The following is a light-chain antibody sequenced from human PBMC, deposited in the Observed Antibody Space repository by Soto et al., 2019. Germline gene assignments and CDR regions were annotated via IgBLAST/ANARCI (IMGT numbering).Light chain of an antibody. J-gene: IGLJ1*01. CDR2: GNS. CDR1: SSNIGAGFD. V-gene: IGLV1-40*01. CDR3: QSYDSSLTGSKV. Sequence: QSALTQPPSVSGAPGQRVTISCTWSSSNIGAGFDVHWYQRLPGTAPKLLIYGNSNRPSGVPDRFSGSRSGNSASLAITGLQAEDEADYYCQSYDSSLTGSKVFGSGTKVTVL.